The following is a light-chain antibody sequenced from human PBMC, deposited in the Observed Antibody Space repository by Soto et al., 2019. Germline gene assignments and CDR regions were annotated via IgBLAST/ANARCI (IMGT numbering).Light chain of an antibody. J-gene: IGKJ4*01. V-gene: IGKV3-15*01. CDR3: QPSNNWPLT. Sequence: EVVMRQSQATLPVSRGEGATLSSRAGQGFGDTLAWYQHKPGQTPRLLFYDTSTRATGVPTRFSGSRSGAEFTLTINSLQSEDFAVYYCQPSNNWPLTFGGGTKVEIK. CDR2: DTS. CDR1: QGFGDT.